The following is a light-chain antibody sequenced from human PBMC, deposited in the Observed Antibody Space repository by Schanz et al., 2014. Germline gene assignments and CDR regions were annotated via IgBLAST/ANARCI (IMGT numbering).Light chain of an antibody. V-gene: IGLV2-14*03. CDR2: DVS. CDR1: STDVGVYNY. Sequence: QSALTQPASMSGSPGQSITISCTGTSTDVGVYNYVSWFQHHPGKAPKVVIFDVSNRPSGVSSRFSGSKSGNTAALTISGLQAEDEADYYCNSYTISGTWVFGGGTKLTVL. J-gene: IGLJ3*02. CDR3: NSYTISGTWV.